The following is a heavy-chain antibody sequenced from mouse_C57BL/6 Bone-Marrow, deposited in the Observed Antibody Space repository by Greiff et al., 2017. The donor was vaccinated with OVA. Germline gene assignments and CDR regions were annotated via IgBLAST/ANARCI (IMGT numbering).Heavy chain of an antibody. CDR1: GYSFTDYN. Sequence: VQLKESGPELVKPGASVKISCKASGYSFTDYNMNWVKQSNGKSLEWIGVINPNYGTTSYNQKFKGKATLTVDQSSSTAYMQLNSLTSEDSAVYYCARPHYYGSPWYFDVWGTETTVTVSS. CDR3: ARPHYYGSPWYFDV. D-gene: IGHD1-1*01. CDR2: INPNYGTT. V-gene: IGHV1-39*01. J-gene: IGHJ1*03.